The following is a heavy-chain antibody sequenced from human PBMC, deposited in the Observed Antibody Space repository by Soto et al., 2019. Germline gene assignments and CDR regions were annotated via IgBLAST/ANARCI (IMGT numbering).Heavy chain of an antibody. CDR3: ARALGYAFDI. V-gene: IGHV3-64*01. CDR1: GFTFSSYA. CDR2: ISSNGGST. Sequence: GGSLRLSCAASGFTFSSYAMHWVRQAPGKGLEYVSAISSNGGSTYYANSVKGRFTISRDKSKNTLYLQMGSLRAEDMAVYYCARALGYAFDIWGQGTMVTVSS. J-gene: IGHJ3*02. D-gene: IGHD7-27*01.